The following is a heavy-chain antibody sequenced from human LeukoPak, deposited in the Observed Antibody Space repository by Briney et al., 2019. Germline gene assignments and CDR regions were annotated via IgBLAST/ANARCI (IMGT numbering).Heavy chain of an antibody. CDR3: ARRVPGIAVAGEYYFDY. D-gene: IGHD6-19*01. Sequence: GSSVKVSCKASGGTFSSYAISWVRQAPGQGLEWMGGIIPIFGTANYAQKFQGRVTITADESTSTAYMELSSLKASDTAMYYCARRVPGIAVAGEYYFDYWGQGTPVTVSS. J-gene: IGHJ4*02. CDR2: IIPIFGTA. V-gene: IGHV1-69*01. CDR1: GGTFSSYA.